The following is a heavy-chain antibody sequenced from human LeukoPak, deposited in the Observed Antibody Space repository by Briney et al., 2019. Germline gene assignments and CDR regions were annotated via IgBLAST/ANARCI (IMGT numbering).Heavy chain of an antibody. CDR1: GYIFTNYG. CDR2: ISAYRGNK. CDR3: VRDDFYETSGFSP. Sequence: ASVKVSCKASGYIFTNYGISWVRQAPGQGLEWLGWISAYRGNKKYAQKFRDRVTLTTETSTSTAYLDLRSLRSDDTAMYYCVRDDFYETSGFSPWGQGTLVTVSS. V-gene: IGHV1-18*01. D-gene: IGHD3-22*01. J-gene: IGHJ5*02.